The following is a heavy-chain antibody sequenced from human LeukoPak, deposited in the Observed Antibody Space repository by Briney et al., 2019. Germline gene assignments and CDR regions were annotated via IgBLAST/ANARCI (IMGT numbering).Heavy chain of an antibody. CDR1: GFIFSNNI. CDR3: AKDPPHSDRSIYSDNS. J-gene: IGHJ4*02. D-gene: IGHD3-22*01. Sequence: GGSLRLSCAASGFIFSNNIMNWVRQAPGKGLEWVSVISADGGDIYYADSVNGRFTISRDDSKNTLHLQMDSLRAEDTAVYYCAKDPPHSDRSIYSDNSWGQGTLVTVSS. V-gene: IGHV3-23*01. CDR2: ISADGGDI.